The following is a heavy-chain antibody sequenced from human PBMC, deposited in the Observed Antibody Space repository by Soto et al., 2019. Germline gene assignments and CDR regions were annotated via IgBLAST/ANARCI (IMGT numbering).Heavy chain of an antibody. D-gene: IGHD2-15*01. J-gene: IGHJ3*02. CDR2: IYYSGST. Sequence: QVQLQESGPGLVKPSQTLSLTCTVSGGSISSGGYYWSWIRQHPGKGLEWIGYIYYSGSTYYNPSLKSRVTISVDTSKNQFSLKLSSVTAADTAVYYCARGGIVVVVAAITAFDIWGQGTMVTVSS. V-gene: IGHV4-31*03. CDR1: GGSISSGGYY. CDR3: ARGGIVVVVAAITAFDI.